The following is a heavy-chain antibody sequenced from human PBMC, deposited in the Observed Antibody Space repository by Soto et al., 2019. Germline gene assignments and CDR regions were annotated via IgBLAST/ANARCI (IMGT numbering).Heavy chain of an antibody. J-gene: IGHJ4*02. CDR2: IYHSGAT. D-gene: IGHD1-1*01. Sequence: QVQLQESGPGLVKPSGTLSLTCAVSGDSISSSNWWSWVRQAPGKGLEWIGEIYHSGATTYNPSLKCRATISVDPSKSHFSLKLTSVTAADTAVYFCARDLVTGTDFWGRGTLVTVAS. CDR1: GDSISSSNW. V-gene: IGHV4-4*02. CDR3: ARDLVTGTDF.